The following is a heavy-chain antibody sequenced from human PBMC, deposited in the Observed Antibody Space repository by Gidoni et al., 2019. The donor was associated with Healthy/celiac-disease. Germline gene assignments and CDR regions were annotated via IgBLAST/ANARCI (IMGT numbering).Heavy chain of an antibody. V-gene: IGHV1-69*04. CDR3: ASYLPNDY. CDR2: IIPILGIA. Sequence: QVQRVKSGAEVKKPGSSVKVACKASGGTFSSYAISWVRQAPGQGLEWMGRIIPILGIANYAQKFQGRVTITADHSTSTAYMALSSLRSEDTAVYYCASYLPNDYWGQGTLVTVSS. J-gene: IGHJ4*02. CDR1: GGTFSSYA.